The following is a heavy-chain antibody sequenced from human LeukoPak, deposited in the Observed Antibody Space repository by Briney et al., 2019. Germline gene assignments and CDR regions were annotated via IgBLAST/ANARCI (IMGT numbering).Heavy chain of an antibody. V-gene: IGHV3-23*01. J-gene: IGHJ4*02. Sequence: PGGSLRLSCAASGFTFSSYAMSWVRQAPGKGLEWVSGISGSGDNTYCADSVKGRFTISRDNAKNSLYLQMNSLRAEDTAVYYCARYPGIAVAGVALDYWGQGTLVTVSS. CDR3: ARYPGIAVAGVALDY. CDR1: GFTFSSYA. CDR2: ISGSGDNT. D-gene: IGHD6-19*01.